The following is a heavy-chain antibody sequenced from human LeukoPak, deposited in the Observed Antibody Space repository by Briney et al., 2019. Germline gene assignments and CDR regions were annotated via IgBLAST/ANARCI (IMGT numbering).Heavy chain of an antibody. Sequence: PSETLSLTCTVSGASISSYYWSWIRQPAGKALEWIGRIYVTGSTTYNPSLESRVTMSLDTSKNHFSLKLSSVTAADTAVYYCARVVDNWNVAVFDYWGQGTLVTVSS. V-gene: IGHV4-4*07. CDR3: ARVVDNWNVAVFDY. CDR1: GASISSYY. CDR2: IYVTGST. D-gene: IGHD1-20*01. J-gene: IGHJ4*02.